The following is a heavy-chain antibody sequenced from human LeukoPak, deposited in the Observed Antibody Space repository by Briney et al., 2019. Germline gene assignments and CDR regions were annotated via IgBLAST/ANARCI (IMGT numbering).Heavy chain of an antibody. CDR2: ISAYNGNT. J-gene: IGHJ4*02. V-gene: IGHV1-18*01. CDR1: GYTFTSYG. D-gene: IGHD2-2*02. CDR3: ARDSSPGYCSSTSCYTPLGY. Sequence: ASVKVSCKASGYTFTSYGISWVRQAPGQGLEWMGWISAYNGNTNYAQKLQGRVTMTTDTSTSTAYMELRSLRSDDTAVYYCARDSSPGYCSSTSCYTPLGYWGQGTLVTVSS.